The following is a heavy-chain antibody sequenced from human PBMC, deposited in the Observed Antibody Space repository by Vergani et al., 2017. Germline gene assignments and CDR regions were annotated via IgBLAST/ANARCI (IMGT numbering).Heavy chain of an antibody. CDR3: ARGRNGYYGSGAYYYGMDV. CDR1: GGTFSSYA. J-gene: IGHJ6*02. CDR2: IIPIFGTE. Sequence: QVQLVQSGAEVKKPGSSVKVSCKASGGTFSSYAISGVRQAPGQGLEGMGRIIPIFGTENYAQKFQGRVTITAAESTSTAYMELSSLRSEDTAVYYCARGRNGYYGSGAYYYGMDVWGQGTTVTVSS. D-gene: IGHD3-10*01. V-gene: IGHV1-69*13.